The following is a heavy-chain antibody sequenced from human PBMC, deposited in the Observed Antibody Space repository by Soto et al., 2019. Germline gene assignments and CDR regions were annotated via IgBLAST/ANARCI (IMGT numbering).Heavy chain of an antibody. Sequence: QVQLVESGGGVVQPGRSLRVSCAASGFTFSNYAMHWVRQAPGKGLEWVAVVSYDGSKQFYADSVEGRFTISRDSSKSTLYLHMDNLRDEDTAGYYCARDRVYYYDNSGYYNFDYWGQGTLVTVSS. CDR2: VSYDGSKQ. CDR1: GFTFSNYA. D-gene: IGHD3-22*01. V-gene: IGHV3-30-3*01. CDR3: ARDRVYYYDNSGYYNFDY. J-gene: IGHJ4*02.